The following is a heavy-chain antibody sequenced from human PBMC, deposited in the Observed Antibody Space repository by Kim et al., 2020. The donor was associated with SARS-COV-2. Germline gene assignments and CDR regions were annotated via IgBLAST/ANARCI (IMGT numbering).Heavy chain of an antibody. CDR2: IWYDGSNK. Sequence: GGSLRLSCEASGFTFSSHAMHWVRQAPGKGLEWVAVIWYDGSNKYYAASVEGRFIISRDDSKNTLYLQMNSLRGEDTGVYYCARDYKRASDYWGQGTLVTVSS. V-gene: IGHV3-33*01. J-gene: IGHJ4*02. CDR3: ARDYKRASDY. CDR1: GFTFSSHA. D-gene: IGHD1-1*01.